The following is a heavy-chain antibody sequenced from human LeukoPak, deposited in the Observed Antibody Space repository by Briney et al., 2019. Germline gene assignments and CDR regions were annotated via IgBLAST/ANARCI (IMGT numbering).Heavy chain of an antibody. V-gene: IGHV3-74*01. Sequence: GGSLRLSCAASGFTLRTYWMHWVRQAPGKGLVWVSRIKSDGSSTSYADSVKGRFTISRDNAKNTMYLQMNSLRVEDTAVYYCARGGGYSNDHLGDWGQGTLVTVSS. CDR3: ARGGGYSNDHLGD. D-gene: IGHD5-18*01. J-gene: IGHJ4*02. CDR2: IKSDGSST. CDR1: GFTLRTYW.